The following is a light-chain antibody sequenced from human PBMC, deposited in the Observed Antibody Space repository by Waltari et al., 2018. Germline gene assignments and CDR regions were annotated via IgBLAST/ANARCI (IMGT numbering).Light chain of an antibody. Sequence: DIQMTQSPSSVSASVGDRVTITCRASQGISTRLAWYQQKPGKVPRLLIYDASSLQSGVPSRFSGSGSGTDFTLTISSLQPEDFATYSCQQGNSFPPTFGQGTKVEI. J-gene: IGKJ1*01. V-gene: IGKV1-12*01. CDR2: DAS. CDR3: QQGNSFPPT. CDR1: QGISTR.